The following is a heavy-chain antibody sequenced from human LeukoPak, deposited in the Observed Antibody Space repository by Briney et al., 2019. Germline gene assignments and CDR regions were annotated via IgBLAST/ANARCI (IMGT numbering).Heavy chain of an antibody. V-gene: IGHV3-48*03. CDR1: GFTFSSYE. CDR2: ISSSGSTI. Sequence: GGSLRLSCAASGFTFSSYEMNWVRQAPGKGLEWVSYISSSGSTIYYADSVKGRFTISRDNAKNSLYLQMNSLRAEDTAVYYCARGNPRYSSAIWGQGTMVTVSS. J-gene: IGHJ3*02. CDR3: ARGNPRYSSAI. D-gene: IGHD6-25*01.